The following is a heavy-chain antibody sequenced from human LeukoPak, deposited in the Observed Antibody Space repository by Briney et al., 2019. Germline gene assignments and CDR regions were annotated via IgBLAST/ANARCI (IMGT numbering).Heavy chain of an antibody. CDR2: INPNSGGT. CDR3: ARDPFYGSARFNWFDP. D-gene: IGHD3-10*01. CDR1: GYTFIGYY. J-gene: IGHJ5*02. V-gene: IGHV1-2*02. Sequence: ASLRVSCKASGYTFIGYYMHWVRQAPGQGLEWMGWINPNSGGTNYAQKLQGRVTIARDTSISTAYMELSRLRSDDTAVYYCARDPFYGSARFNWFDPWGQGTLVTVSS.